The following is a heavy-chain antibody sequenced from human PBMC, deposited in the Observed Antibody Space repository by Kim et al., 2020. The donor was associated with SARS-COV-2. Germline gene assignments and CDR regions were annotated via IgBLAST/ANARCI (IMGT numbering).Heavy chain of an antibody. J-gene: IGHJ5*02. V-gene: IGHV1-18*01. CDR2: ISAYNGNT. D-gene: IGHD6-6*01. Sequence: ASVKVSCKASGYTFTSYGISWVRQAPGQGLEWMGWISAYNGNTNYAQKLQGRVTMTTDTSTSTAYMELRSLRSDDTAVYYCAGDLVGSDRRAASPGDNWFDPWGQGTLGTVSS. CDR3: AGDLVGSDRRAASPGDNWFDP. CDR1: GYTFTSYG.